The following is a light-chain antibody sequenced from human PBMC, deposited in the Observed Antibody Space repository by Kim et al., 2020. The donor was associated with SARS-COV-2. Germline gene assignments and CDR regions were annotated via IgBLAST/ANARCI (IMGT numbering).Light chain of an antibody. CDR1: QSISSW. Sequence: DIQMTQSPSTLSASVGDRVTITCRASQSISSWLAWYQQTPGKAPKLLIYDASSLESGVPSRFSGSATGTEFTLTISSLQPDDFATYYCQQYSSYSPWTFGQGTKVYIK. CDR2: DAS. V-gene: IGKV1-5*01. CDR3: QQYSSYSPWT. J-gene: IGKJ1*01.